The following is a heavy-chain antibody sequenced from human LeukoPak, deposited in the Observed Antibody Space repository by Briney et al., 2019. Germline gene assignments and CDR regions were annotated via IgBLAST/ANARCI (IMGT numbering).Heavy chain of an antibody. V-gene: IGHV3-23*01. CDR3: AKARIAAAGTGAFDV. CDR1: GFTVSSYG. D-gene: IGHD6-13*01. Sequence: GGSLRLSCAASGFTVSSYGMTWVRQAPGKGLEWVSAFSATDGSAQYAESVRGRFTISRDNSKNSLYLQMNSLRDEDTAVYFCAKARIAAAGTGAFDVWGQGPMVTVSS. CDR2: FSATDGSA. J-gene: IGHJ3*01.